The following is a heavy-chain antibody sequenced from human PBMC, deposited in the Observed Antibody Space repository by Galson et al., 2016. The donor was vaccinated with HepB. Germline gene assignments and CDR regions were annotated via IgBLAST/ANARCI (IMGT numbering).Heavy chain of an antibody. CDR2: INPSGGST. D-gene: IGHD6-13*01. J-gene: IGHJ4*02. CDR1: GHTFTSYY. Sequence: SVKVSCKASGHTFTSYYMHWVRQAPGQGLEWMGIINPSGGSTSYAQKFQGRVTMTRDTSTSTVYMELSSLRSEDTAVYYCARLAAAGTADYWGQGTLVTVSS. CDR3: ARLAAAGTADY. V-gene: IGHV1-46*01.